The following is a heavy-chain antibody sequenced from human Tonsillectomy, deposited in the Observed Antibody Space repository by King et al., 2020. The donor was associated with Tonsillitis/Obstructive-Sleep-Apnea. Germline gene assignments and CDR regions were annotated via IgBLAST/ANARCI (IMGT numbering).Heavy chain of an antibody. CDR3: ASGPVVLPADRAVRLFDP. V-gene: IGHV4-34*01. J-gene: IGHJ5*02. Sequence: VQLQQGGAGLLKPSETLSLTCAVYGGSFSGYYWSWIRQPPGKGLEWIGEINHSGSTNYNPSLKSRVTISVDTSKNQFSLKLSSVTAADTAVYYCASGPVVLPADRAVRLFDPWGQGTLVTVSS. CDR2: INHSGST. D-gene: IGHD2-2*01. CDR1: GGSFSGYY.